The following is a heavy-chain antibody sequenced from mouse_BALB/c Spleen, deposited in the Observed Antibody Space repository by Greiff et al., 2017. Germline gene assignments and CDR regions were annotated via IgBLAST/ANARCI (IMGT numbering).Heavy chain of an antibody. D-gene: IGHD1-1*01. CDR2: IYPGSGST. V-gene: IGHV1S22*01. CDR1: GYTFTSYW. Sequence: LQQPGSELVRPGASVKLSCKASGYTFTSYWMHWVKQRPGQGLEWIGNIYPGSGSTNYDAKFKSKATLTVDTSSSTAYMQLSSLTSEDSAVYYCTGYGSDYYAMDYWGQGTSVTVSS. CDR3: TGYGSDYYAMDY. J-gene: IGHJ4*01.